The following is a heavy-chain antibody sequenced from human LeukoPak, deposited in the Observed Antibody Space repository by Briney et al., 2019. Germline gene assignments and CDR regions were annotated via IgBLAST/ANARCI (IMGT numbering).Heavy chain of an antibody. Sequence: PGGSLRLSCAASGFIFSSYSMNWVSQAPGKGLEWVSSISSSSSYIYYADLVKGRFTITRDNAKDSLYLQMNSLRAEDTAVYYCARGNWNDVLPFDYWGQGTLVTVSS. V-gene: IGHV3-21*01. J-gene: IGHJ4*02. D-gene: IGHD1-20*01. CDR3: ARGNWNDVLPFDY. CDR1: GFIFSSYS. CDR2: ISSSSSYI.